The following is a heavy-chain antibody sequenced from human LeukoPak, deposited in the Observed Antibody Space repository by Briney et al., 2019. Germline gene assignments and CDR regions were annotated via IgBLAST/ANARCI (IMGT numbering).Heavy chain of an antibody. V-gene: IGHV4-4*02. D-gene: IGHD3-22*01. J-gene: IGHJ5*02. CDR3: ARDLVYYDSSGYLNWFDP. Sequence: KSSETLSLTCAVSGGSISSSNRWSWVRQPPGKGLEWIGEIYHSGSTNYNPSLKSRVTISVDKSKNQFSLKLSSVTAADTAVYYCARDLVYYDSSGYLNWFDPWGQGTLVTVSS. CDR1: GGSISSSNR. CDR2: IYHSGST.